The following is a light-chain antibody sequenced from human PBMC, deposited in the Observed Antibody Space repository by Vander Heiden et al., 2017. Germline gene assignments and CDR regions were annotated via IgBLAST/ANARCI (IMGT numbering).Light chain of an antibody. V-gene: IGKV3-11*01. CDR1: QSISTY. Sequence: ESALSPSPAILSLSPGERATLSCRANQSISTYLAWYQQKPGQAPRLLIYDASNRAPGIPDRFSGSGSGTDFTLTISSLEPEDFAIYYCQQCGRWPFIFGPGTRVDIK. J-gene: IGKJ3*01. CDR2: DAS. CDR3: QQCGRWPFI.